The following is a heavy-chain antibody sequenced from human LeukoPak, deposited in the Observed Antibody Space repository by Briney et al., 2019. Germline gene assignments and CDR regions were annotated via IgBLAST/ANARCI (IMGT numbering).Heavy chain of an antibody. Sequence: GGSLRLSSAAPGFTPSSYDMHWVRQATGKGLEWVSAIGTVGDTYYPGSVKGRFTISRDNAKNSLYLQMNILRAGDTAVYYCARDTGGGGGMDVWGPGTTVTVSS. CDR2: IGTVGDT. CDR1: GFTPSSYD. V-gene: IGHV3-13*01. CDR3: ARDTGGGGGMDV. D-gene: IGHD1-26*01. J-gene: IGHJ6*02.